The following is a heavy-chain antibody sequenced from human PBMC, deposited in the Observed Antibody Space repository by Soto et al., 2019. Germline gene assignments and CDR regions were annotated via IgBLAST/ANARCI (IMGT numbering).Heavy chain of an antibody. CDR3: ARGGDCSSTSCYTDYYYYYGMDV. Sequence: SVKVSCKAPGGTFSSYAISWVRQAPGQGLEWMGGIIPNFGTGNYAQKFKGRVTISADESTSTAYMELRSLRSEDTAVYYCARGGDCSSTSCYTDYYYYYGMDVWGQGTTVTVSS. CDR1: GGTFSSYA. CDR2: IIPNFGTG. D-gene: IGHD2-2*02. J-gene: IGHJ6*02. V-gene: IGHV1-69*13.